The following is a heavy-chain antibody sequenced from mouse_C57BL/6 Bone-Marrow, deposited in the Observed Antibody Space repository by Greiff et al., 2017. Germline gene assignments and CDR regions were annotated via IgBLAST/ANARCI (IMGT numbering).Heavy chain of an antibody. CDR2: ISSGGSYT. CDR1: GFTFSSYG. CDR3: ARQTVVHYYAMDY. J-gene: IGHJ4*01. D-gene: IGHD1-1*01. Sequence: EVKVVESGGDLVKPGGSLKLSCAASGFTFSSYGMSWVRQTPDKRLEWVATISSGGSYTYYPDSVKGRFTISRANAKNTLYLQMSSLKSEDTAMYYCARQTVVHYYAMDYWGQGTSVTVSS. V-gene: IGHV5-6*01.